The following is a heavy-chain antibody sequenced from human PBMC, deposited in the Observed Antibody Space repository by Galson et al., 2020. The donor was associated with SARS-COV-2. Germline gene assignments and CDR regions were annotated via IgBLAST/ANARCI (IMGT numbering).Heavy chain of an antibody. J-gene: IGHJ4*02. D-gene: IGHD2-2*01. CDR2: IFYDGSNK. CDR3: ARDGQISRGRAFES. V-gene: IGHV3-33*01. CDR1: GFTFSSHA. Sequence: GESLKISCAASGFTFSSHAIHWVRQAPGKGLEWVAPIFYDGSNKYYGDSVKGRFTISRDSSKNMVYLQMNNLKVDDTAVYYCARDGQISRGRAFESWGQGTPVTVSS.